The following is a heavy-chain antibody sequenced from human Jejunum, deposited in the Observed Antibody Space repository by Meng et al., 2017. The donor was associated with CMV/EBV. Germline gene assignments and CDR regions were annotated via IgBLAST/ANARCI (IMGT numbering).Heavy chain of an antibody. V-gene: IGHV4-30-4*08. Sequence: SFTSGAYYWSWIRQPPGKGLEWIGYIYYNGNTYYNPSLKSRVTISVDTSKNQFSLKLSSVTAADTAVYYCARNVPSSGWGAGFDYWGQGTLVTVSS. CDR3: ARNVPSSGWGAGFDY. CDR1: SFTSGAYY. J-gene: IGHJ4*02. D-gene: IGHD6-19*01. CDR2: IYYNGNT.